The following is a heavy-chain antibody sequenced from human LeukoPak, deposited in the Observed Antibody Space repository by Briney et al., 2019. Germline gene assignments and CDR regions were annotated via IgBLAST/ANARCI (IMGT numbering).Heavy chain of an antibody. CDR2: INHSGST. CDR1: GGSFSGYY. J-gene: IGHJ4*02. V-gene: IGHV4-34*01. Sequence: SETLSLTCAVYGGSFSGYYWSWIRQPPGKGLEWIGEINHSGSTNYNPSLKSRVTISVDTSKNQFSLKLSSVTAADTAVYYCARGFRGRWPSGSYYGYWGQGTLVTVSS. CDR3: ARGFRGRWPSGSYYGY. D-gene: IGHD1-26*01.